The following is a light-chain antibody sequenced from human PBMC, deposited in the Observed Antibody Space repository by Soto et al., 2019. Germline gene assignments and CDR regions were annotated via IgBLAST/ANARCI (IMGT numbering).Light chain of an antibody. CDR1: SSDVGSYNE. V-gene: IGLV2-14*03. CDR3: SSHASRSTLI. CDR2: DVS. Sequence: QSALTQPASVSGSPGQSTTVSCTGTSSDVGSYNEVSWYQQRPGKAPKLMIYDVSTRPSGVSNRFSGSNSGNTASLTISGLQAEDEADYFCSSHASRSTLIFGGGTKLTVL. J-gene: IGLJ2*01.